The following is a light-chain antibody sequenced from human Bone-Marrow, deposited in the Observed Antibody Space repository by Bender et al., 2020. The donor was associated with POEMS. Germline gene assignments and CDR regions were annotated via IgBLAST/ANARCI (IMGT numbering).Light chain of an antibody. Sequence: SYELTQPPSVSVSPGQTARITCSGDELANQYGYWYQQKAGQAPVVVIYKDTERPSGIPERFSGSISGTIVTLTISGVQAEDEADYYCQSADSSGTYWAFGGGTKLTVL. CDR1: ELANQY. J-gene: IGLJ3*02. CDR2: KDT. CDR3: QSADSSGTYWA. V-gene: IGLV3-25*03.